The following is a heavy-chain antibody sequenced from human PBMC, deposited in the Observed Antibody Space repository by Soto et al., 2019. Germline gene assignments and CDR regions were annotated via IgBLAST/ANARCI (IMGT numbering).Heavy chain of an antibody. CDR1: GFTFGTYW. J-gene: IGHJ4*02. Sequence: PGGSLRLSCAASGFTFGTYWMSWVRQAPGTGLEWVANINQAGREIYYVDSVKGRFTISRDNSKNTLYLQMNSLRAEDTAVYYCAKFTVRGVIITEDYWGQGT. D-gene: IGHD3-10*01. CDR3: AKFTVRGVIITEDY. CDR2: INQAGREI. V-gene: IGHV3-7*02.